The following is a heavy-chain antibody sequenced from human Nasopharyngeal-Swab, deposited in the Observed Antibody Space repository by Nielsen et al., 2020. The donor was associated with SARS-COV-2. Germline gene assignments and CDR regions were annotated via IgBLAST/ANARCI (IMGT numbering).Heavy chain of an antibody. CDR1: GFTFSNYR. CDR3: ARGRGSSTSMIGY. CDR2: INGDGSSL. D-gene: IGHD2/OR15-2a*01. J-gene: IGHJ4*02. Sequence: GGSLRLSCAASGFTFSNYRMHWVRQAPGKGLVLVSRINGDGSSLNYADFVKGRFTISTDNAKSTLYLEMNSLGAEDTAVYYCARGRGSSTSMIGYWGQGTLVTVSS. V-gene: IGHV3-74*01.